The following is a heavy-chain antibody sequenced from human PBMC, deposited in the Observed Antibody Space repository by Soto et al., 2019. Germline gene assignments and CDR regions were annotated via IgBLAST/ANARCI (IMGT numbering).Heavy chain of an antibody. J-gene: IGHJ4*02. Sequence: QVQLQESGPGLVKPSETLSLTCTVSGGSISSYYWSWIRQPPGKGLEWIGYIYYSGSTNYNPSLKSRVTISVDTSKNQFSLKLSSVTAADTAVYYCARDYFDYWGQGTLVTVSS. CDR3: ARDYFDY. CDR2: IYYSGST. V-gene: IGHV4-59*01. CDR1: GGSISSYY.